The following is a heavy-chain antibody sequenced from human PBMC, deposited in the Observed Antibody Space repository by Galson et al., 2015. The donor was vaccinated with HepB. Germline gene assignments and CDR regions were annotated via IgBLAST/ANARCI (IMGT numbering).Heavy chain of an antibody. CDR2: IFPISRTA. D-gene: IGHD2-8*02. CDR1: GGTFSSSA. V-gene: IGHV1-69*13. J-gene: IGHJ6*02. Sequence: SVKVSCKASGGTFSSSAINWVRQAPGQGLEWVGGIFPISRTANYAQKFQGRVTITADESTSTVYMELSGLRSEDSAVYYCARGYCTGGACLNGMDVWGQGTTVSVSS. CDR3: ARGYCTGGACLNGMDV.